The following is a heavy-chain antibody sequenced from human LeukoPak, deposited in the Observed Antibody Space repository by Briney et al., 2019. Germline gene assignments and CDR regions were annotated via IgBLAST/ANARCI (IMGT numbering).Heavy chain of an antibody. CDR3: TRDPANDY. V-gene: IGHV3-48*03. J-gene: IGHJ4*02. CDR1: GFTFTSYE. Sequence: GGFLRLSCAASGFTFTSYEMNWVRQAPGKGLEWVSYISSSGSTIYYADSVKGRFTISRDNAKNSLYLQMNSLRAEDTAVYYCTRDPANDYWGQGTLVTVSS. CDR2: ISSSGSTI.